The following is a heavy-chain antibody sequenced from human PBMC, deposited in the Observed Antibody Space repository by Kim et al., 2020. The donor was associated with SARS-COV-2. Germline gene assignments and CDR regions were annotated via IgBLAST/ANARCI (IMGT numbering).Heavy chain of an antibody. CDR2: IWYDGSNK. J-gene: IGHJ4*02. CDR1: GFTFSSYG. Sequence: GGSLRLSCAASGFTFSSYGMHWVRQAPGKGLEWVAVIWYDGSNKYYADSVEGRFTISRDNSKNTLYLQMNSLRAEDTAVYYCARDFPAPAFDYWGQGTLVTVSS. CDR3: ARDFPAPAFDY. D-gene: IGHD2-2*01. V-gene: IGHV3-33*08.